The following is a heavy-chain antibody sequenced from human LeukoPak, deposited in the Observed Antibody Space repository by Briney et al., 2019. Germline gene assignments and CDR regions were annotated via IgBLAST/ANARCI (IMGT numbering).Heavy chain of an antibody. J-gene: IGHJ4*02. CDR3: AIYPPDYSGGWYFES. V-gene: IGHV4-39*07. CDR1: GGSISSNSYY. CDR2: IYYRGST. D-gene: IGHD6-19*01. Sequence: SETLSLTCTVSGGSISSNSYYWSWIRQPPGKGLEWIGSIYYRGSTFYNPSLKSRVTISIDTSKSQFSLKLSSVTAADTAVYYCAIYPPDYSGGWYFESWGQGTLVTVSS.